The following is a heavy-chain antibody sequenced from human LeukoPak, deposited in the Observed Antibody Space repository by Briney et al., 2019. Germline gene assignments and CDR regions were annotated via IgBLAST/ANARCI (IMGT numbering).Heavy chain of an antibody. D-gene: IGHD3-16*01. Sequence: SETLSLTCTVSGGSLSSYSWSWIRQPPGKGLEWIGRIYASGSTTYNPSLQSRISISVDTSNNHFSLHLTSVTAADTAVYYCARRMLEACQSSAANWFDTWGQGTLVTVSS. CDR1: GGSLSSYS. CDR3: ARRMLEACQSSAANWFDT. CDR2: IYASGST. V-gene: IGHV4-4*07. J-gene: IGHJ5*02.